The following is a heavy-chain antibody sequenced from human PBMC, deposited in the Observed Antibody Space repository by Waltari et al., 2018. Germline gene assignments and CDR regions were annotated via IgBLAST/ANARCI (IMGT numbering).Heavy chain of an antibody. Sequence: QVQLVQSGAEVKKPGSSVKVSCKASGGTFSSYAISWVRQAPGQGLEWMGRIIPIFGTANDAQKVQGRVTITADKSTSTAYMELSSLRSEDTAVYYCVWDITMVQGVIPWGQGTLVTVSS. CDR1: GGTFSSYA. CDR3: VWDITMVQGVIP. V-gene: IGHV1-69*08. CDR2: IIPIFGTA. J-gene: IGHJ5*02. D-gene: IGHD3-10*01.